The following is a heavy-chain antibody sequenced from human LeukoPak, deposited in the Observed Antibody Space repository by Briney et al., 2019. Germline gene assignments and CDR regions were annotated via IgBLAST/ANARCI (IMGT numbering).Heavy chain of an antibody. V-gene: IGHV4-39*01. CDR2: VYYTGTT. CDR3: ARFTYDYGGNPSFDY. Sequence: SETLSLTCTVSGGSISSRNYYWGWIRQPPGNGLEWIGGVYYTGTTYSNPSLKSRVTISVDTSKNQFSLRLSSVTAADTAVYYCARFTYDYGGNPSFDYWGQGTLVTVSS. D-gene: IGHD4-23*01. CDR1: GGSISSRNYY. J-gene: IGHJ4*02.